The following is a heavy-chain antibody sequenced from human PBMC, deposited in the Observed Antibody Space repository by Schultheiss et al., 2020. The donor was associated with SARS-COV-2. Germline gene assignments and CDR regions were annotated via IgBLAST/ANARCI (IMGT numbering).Heavy chain of an antibody. Sequence: GESLKISCAASGFTFSSYAMSWVRQAPGKGLEWVSAISGSGGSTYYADSVKGRFTISRDNSKNTLYLQMNSLRAEDTAVYYCAKTIVVVTAANPGGFDYWGQGTLVTVSS. CDR1: GFTFSSYA. D-gene: IGHD2-21*02. V-gene: IGHV3-23*01. J-gene: IGHJ4*02. CDR2: ISGSGGST. CDR3: AKTIVVVTAANPGGFDY.